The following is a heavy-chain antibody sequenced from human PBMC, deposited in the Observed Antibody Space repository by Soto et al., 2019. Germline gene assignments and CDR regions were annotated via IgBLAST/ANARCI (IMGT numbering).Heavy chain of an antibody. CDR2: ISVYSRTI. D-gene: IGHD2-2*02. V-gene: IGHV3-21*01. CDR3: VIVGRGYTKDDVFDV. CDR1: GFTLSSYS. Sequence: EVQLVESGGGLVKPGGSLRLSCVDSGFTLSSYSMNWVRQAPGKGVEWVSCISVYSRTIFYADSVRGRLTISGDNARNSLYLQMNSRRASDMAVYYCVIVGRGYTKDDVFDVWGQGTMVTVSS. J-gene: IGHJ3*01.